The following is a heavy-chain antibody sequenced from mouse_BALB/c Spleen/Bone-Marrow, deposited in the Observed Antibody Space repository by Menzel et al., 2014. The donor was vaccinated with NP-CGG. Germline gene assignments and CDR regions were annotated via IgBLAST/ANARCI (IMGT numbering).Heavy chain of an antibody. CDR1: GFTFSSYA. CDR2: INSGGSDT. D-gene: IGHD1-1*01. V-gene: IGHV5-9-3*01. Sequence: SGGGLVKPGGSLKLSCAASGFTFSSYAMSWVRQTPEKRLEWVAIINSGGSDTYYPDSVKGRFTISRDNDKNTLYLQMSSLRSEDTAMYYCARHGGGSSLWYFDVWGAGTTVTVSS. CDR3: ARHGGGSSLWYFDV. J-gene: IGHJ1*01.